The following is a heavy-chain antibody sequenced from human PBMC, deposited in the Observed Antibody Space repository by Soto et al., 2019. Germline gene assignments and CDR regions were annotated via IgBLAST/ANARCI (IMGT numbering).Heavy chain of an antibody. CDR2: IYSGGST. CDR3: AREAEEATQENDYGDYVERGYYYMDV. V-gene: IGHV3-66*01. J-gene: IGHJ6*03. CDR1: GFTVSSNY. D-gene: IGHD4-17*01. Sequence: GGSLRLSCAASGFTVSSNYMSWVRQAPGKGLEWVSVIYSGGSTYYADSVKDRFTISRDNSKNTLYLQMNSLRAEDTAVYYCAREAEEATQENDYGDYVERGYYYMDVWGKGTTVTVSS.